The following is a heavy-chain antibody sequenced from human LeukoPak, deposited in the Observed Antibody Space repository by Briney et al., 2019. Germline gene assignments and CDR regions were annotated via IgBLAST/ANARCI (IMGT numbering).Heavy chain of an antibody. CDR3: ARPKWFGELFGAFDI. J-gene: IGHJ3*02. CDR1: GFTFNNYA. Sequence: GGSLRLSCAVSGFTFNNYAMHWVRQAPGKGLEWVAVISYDGSNKYYADSVRGRFTFSRDNAKNSLYLQMNSLRAEDTAVYYCARPKWFGELFGAFDIWGQGTMVTVSS. D-gene: IGHD3-10*01. CDR2: ISYDGSNK. V-gene: IGHV3-30*04.